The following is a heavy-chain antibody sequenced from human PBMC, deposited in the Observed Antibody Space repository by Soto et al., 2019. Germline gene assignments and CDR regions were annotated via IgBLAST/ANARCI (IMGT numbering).Heavy chain of an antibody. CDR1: GFTFSSYD. CDR3: ARSKARHYYYYGMDV. J-gene: IGHJ6*02. Sequence: PGGSLRLSCAASGFTFSSYDMHWVRQATGKGLEWVSAIGTAGDTYYPGSVKGRFTISRENAKNSLYLQMNSLRAGDTAVYYCARSKARHYYYYGMDVWGQGTTVTVS. CDR2: IGTAGDT. V-gene: IGHV3-13*01.